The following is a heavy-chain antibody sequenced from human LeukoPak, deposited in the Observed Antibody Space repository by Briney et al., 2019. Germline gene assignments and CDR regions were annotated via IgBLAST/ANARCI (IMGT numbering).Heavy chain of an antibody. CDR2: IYTSGST. D-gene: IGHD3-3*01. Sequence: PSETLSLTCTVSGGSISSYYWSWIRQPAGKGLEWIGRIYTSGSTNYNPSLKSRVTMSVDTPKNQFSLKLSSVTAADMAVYYCARDFEVWDYDFWSGYPYYFDYWGQGTLVTVSS. J-gene: IGHJ4*02. CDR1: GGSISSYY. V-gene: IGHV4-4*07. CDR3: ARDFEVWDYDFWSGYPYYFDY.